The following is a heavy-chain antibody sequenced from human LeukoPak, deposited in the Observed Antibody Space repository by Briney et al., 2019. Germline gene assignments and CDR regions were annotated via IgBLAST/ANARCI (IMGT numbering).Heavy chain of an antibody. V-gene: IGHV3-49*03. J-gene: IGHJ6*02. Sequence: PGGSLRHSCTASGFTFGDYAMSWFRQAPGKGLEWVGFIRSKAYGGTTEYAASVKGRFTISRDDSKSIAYLQMNSLKTEDTAVYYCTRGKNAKTYYYYGMDVWGQGTTVTVSS. CDR1: GFTFGDYA. CDR2: IRSKAYGGTT. CDR3: TRGKNAKTYYYYGMDV.